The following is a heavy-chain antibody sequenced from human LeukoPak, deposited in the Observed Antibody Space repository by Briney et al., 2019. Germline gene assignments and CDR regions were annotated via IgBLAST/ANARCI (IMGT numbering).Heavy chain of an antibody. CDR1: GYTFSSYA. D-gene: IGHD2-2*01. CDR3: AKGKGSEGYCSITSCLADY. CDR2: ISSSGGST. V-gene: IGHV3-23*01. Sequence: PGGSLRLSSAASGYTFSSYAMSCVRHTLGTGLEWVSAISSSGGSTYYADSVRGRFTISRANSKNSRYLQLNSVISEDTALYYCAKGKGSEGYCSITSCLADYWGQGTLVTVSS. J-gene: IGHJ4*02.